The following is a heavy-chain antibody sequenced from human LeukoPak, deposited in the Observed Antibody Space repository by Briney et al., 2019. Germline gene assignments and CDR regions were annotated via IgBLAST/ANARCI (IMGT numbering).Heavy chain of an antibody. Sequence: SVKVSCKASGGTFSSYAISWVRQAPGQGLEWRGRIIPIFGIANYAQKFPGRVTITADKSTSTAYRELSSLRSEDTAVYYCARDGSLGDRENRGFDPWGQGTLVTVSS. CDR3: ARDGSLGDRENRGFDP. V-gene: IGHV1-69*04. CDR2: IIPIFGIA. J-gene: IGHJ5*02. D-gene: IGHD1-26*01. CDR1: GGTFSSYA.